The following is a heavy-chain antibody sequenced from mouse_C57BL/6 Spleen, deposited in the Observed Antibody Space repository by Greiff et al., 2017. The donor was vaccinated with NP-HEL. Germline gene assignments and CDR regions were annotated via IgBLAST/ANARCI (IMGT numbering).Heavy chain of an antibody. J-gene: IGHJ4*01. V-gene: IGHV1-76*01. D-gene: IGHD1-1*01. Sequence: VQLQQSGAELVRPGASVKLSCKASGYTFTDYYINWVKQRPGQGLEWIARIYPGSGNTYYNEKFKGKATLTADKSSSTAYMQLSSLTSEDSAVYFCARSYYYGRAMDDWGQGTSVTVAS. CDR1: GYTFTDYY. CDR2: IYPGSGNT. CDR3: ARSYYYGRAMDD.